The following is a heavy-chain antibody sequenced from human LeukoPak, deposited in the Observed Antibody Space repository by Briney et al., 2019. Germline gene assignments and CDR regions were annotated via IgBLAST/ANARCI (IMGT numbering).Heavy chain of an antibody. CDR3: ARDFDDGSGHYYFDY. CDR2: IIPIFGTA. Sequence: GSSVKVSCKASGGTFSSYASTWVRQAPGQGLEWMGGIIPIFGTANYAQKFQGRVTITTDESTSTAYMELSSLRSEDTAVYYCARDFDDGSGHYYFDYWGQGTLVTVSS. V-gene: IGHV1-69*05. D-gene: IGHD3-10*01. J-gene: IGHJ4*02. CDR1: GGTFSSYA.